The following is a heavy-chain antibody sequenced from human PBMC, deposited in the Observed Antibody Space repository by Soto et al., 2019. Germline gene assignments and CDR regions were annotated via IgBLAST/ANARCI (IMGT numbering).Heavy chain of an antibody. Sequence: PSVKVSCKASGGTFSSYAISSGRQAPGQGLEWMGGIIPIFGTANYAQKFQGRGTITADASTSTAYMELSSLRSEDTAVYYCARYHDSSGYIYWGQGTLVTVSS. V-gene: IGHV1-69*13. D-gene: IGHD3-22*01. CDR3: ARYHDSSGYIY. J-gene: IGHJ4*02. CDR2: IIPIFGTA. CDR1: GGTFSSYA.